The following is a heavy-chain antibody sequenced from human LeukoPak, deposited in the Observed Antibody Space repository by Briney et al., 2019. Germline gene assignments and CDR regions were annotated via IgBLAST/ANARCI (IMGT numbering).Heavy chain of an antibody. Sequence: SETLSLTCTVSGGSISSYYWSWIRQPPGKGLEWIGYIYYSGSTNYNPSLKSRVTISVDTSKNQFSLKLRSVTAADTAVYYCARTYSGSYTGAYYFDYWGQGTLVTVSS. CDR1: GGSISSYY. CDR2: IYYSGST. V-gene: IGHV4-59*01. CDR3: ARTYSGSYTGAYYFDY. D-gene: IGHD1-26*01. J-gene: IGHJ4*02.